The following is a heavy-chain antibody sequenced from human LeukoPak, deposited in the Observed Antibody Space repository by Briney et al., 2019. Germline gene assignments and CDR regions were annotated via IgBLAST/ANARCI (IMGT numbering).Heavy chain of an antibody. D-gene: IGHD3-10*01. CDR1: GFTFDDYA. CDR2: ISWNSGSI. CDR3: AKAGTITMVRGVITH. Sequence: PGGSLRLSCAASGFTFDDYAMHWSRQAPGKGLGWVSGISWNSGSIGYADSVKGRFTISRDNAKNSLYLQMNSLRAEDTALYYCAKAGTITMVRGVITHWGQGTLVTVSS. V-gene: IGHV3-9*01. J-gene: IGHJ4*02.